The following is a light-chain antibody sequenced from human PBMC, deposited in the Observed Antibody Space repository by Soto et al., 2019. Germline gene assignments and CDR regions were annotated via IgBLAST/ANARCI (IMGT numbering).Light chain of an antibody. Sequence: EIVLAQSPGTLSLSPGERATLSCRASQSVSSSYLAWYQQKPGQAPRLLISGASSRATGIPDRLSGSGSGTDFTITTSRLETEDFAVYYCQQYGSSPTTFGHGTKVDIK. J-gene: IGKJ1*01. CDR2: GAS. CDR3: QQYGSSPTT. CDR1: QSVSSSY. V-gene: IGKV3-20*01.